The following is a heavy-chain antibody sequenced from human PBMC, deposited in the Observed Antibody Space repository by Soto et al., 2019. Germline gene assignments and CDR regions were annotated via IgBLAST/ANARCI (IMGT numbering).Heavy chain of an antibody. CDR3: ARATTGDYDFWSGYPYYYYYGMDV. J-gene: IGHJ6*02. Sequence: GGSLRLSCAASGFTFSSYWMRWVRQAPGKGLEWVANIKQDGSEKYYVDSVKGRFTISRDNAKNSLYLQMNSLRAEDTAVYYCARATTGDYDFWSGYPYYYYYGMDVWGQGTTVTVSS. V-gene: IGHV3-7*01. CDR2: IKQDGSEK. D-gene: IGHD3-3*01. CDR1: GFTFSSYW.